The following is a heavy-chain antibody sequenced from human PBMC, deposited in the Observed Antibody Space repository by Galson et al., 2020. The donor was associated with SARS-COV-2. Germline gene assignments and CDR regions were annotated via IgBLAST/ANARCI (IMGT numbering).Heavy chain of an antibody. CDR1: GFSFTGYS. D-gene: IGHD3-10*01. CDR2: ISSSITYK. CDR3: ARRTVIRGVSDSMDV. V-gene: IGHV3-21*01. Sequence: ESLKIPCAGSGFSFTGYSMNWVRQAPGKGLDWVSSISSSITYKYYAHSVKDRFTISRDNSKYSLYLQMNTLRDEDTAVYYCARRTVIRGVSDSMDVWGKGTTVTIS. J-gene: IGHJ6*03.